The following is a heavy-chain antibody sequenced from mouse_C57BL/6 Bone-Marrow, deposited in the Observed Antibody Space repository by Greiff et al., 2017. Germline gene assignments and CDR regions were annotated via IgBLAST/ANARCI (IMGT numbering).Heavy chain of an antibody. CDR1: GYTFTSYW. CDR2: IHPNSGST. V-gene: IGHV1-64*01. D-gene: IGHD2-4*01. Sequence: QVQLQQPGAELVKPGASVKLSCKASGYTFTSYWMHWVKQRPGQGLEWIGMIHPNSGSTNYNEKFKSKATLTVDKSSSTAYMQLSSLTSEDSAVYYCARSDDYDPRYYAMDYWGQGTSVTVSS. CDR3: ARSDDYDPRYYAMDY. J-gene: IGHJ4*01.